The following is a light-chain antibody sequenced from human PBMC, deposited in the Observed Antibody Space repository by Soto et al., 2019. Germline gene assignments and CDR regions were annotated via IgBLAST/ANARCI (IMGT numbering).Light chain of an antibody. V-gene: IGLV2-14*01. Sequence: QSALTQPRSVCRSPGHSITISCSGTSRDVGAYNLVSWYQQRPGKAPKLLIYEVRNRPSGLSYRFSGSKSGNTASLTISSLLPEEEADYFCSSFSSRNTLVFGGGTKVTVL. CDR1: SRDVGAYNL. CDR2: EVR. J-gene: IGLJ2*01. CDR3: SSFSSRNTLV.